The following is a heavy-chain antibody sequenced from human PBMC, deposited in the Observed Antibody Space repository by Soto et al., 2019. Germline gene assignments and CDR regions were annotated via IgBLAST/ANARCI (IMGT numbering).Heavy chain of an antibody. Sequence: LRLSCAASGFTFSSYAMSWVRQAPGKGLEWVSGISGSGDNTYYADSVKGRFTISRDNSKNTLYLQMNSLRAEDTAVYFCAKMSHSSAWSHLEYWGQGTLVTVSS. D-gene: IGHD6-19*01. CDR2: ISGSGDNT. J-gene: IGHJ4*02. CDR1: GFTFSSYA. CDR3: AKMSHSSAWSHLEY. V-gene: IGHV3-23*01.